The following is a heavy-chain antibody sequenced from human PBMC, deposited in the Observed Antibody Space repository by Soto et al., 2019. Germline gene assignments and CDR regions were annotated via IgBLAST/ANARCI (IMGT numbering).Heavy chain of an antibody. V-gene: IGHV5-10-1*01. CDR3: ARQIYDSDTGPNFQYYFDS. J-gene: IGHJ4*02. CDR2: IDPSDSQT. Sequence: GESQNISCEGSGDSVASYWITWVRQKHGKGLEWMGRIDPSDSQTYYSPSFRGHVTISATKSITTVFLQWSSLRASDTAMYYCARQIYDSDTGPNFQYYFDSWGQGTPVTVSS. CDR1: GDSVASYW. D-gene: IGHD3-22*01.